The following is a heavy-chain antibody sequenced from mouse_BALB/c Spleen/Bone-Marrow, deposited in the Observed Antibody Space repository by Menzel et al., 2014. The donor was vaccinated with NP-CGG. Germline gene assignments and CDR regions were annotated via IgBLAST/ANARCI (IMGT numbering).Heavy chain of an antibody. CDR1: GNSITSDYG. Sequence: EVMLVESGPGLVKPSQSLSLTCTVTGNSITSDYGWNWIRQFPGNKLEWMGYIRYSGSTSYNPSLKSRISITRDTSKNQIFLQLNSVTTEDTATYYCARSADWYFEVWGAGTTVTVSA. CDR2: IRYSGST. V-gene: IGHV3-2*02. J-gene: IGHJ1*01. CDR3: ARSADWYFEV.